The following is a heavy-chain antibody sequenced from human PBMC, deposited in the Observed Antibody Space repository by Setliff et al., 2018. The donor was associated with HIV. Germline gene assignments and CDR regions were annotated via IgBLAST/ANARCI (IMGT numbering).Heavy chain of an antibody. CDR1: GFTFKTDA. J-gene: IGHJ4*02. CDR3: ARDPAMSGWALAD. D-gene: IGHD6-19*01. CDR2: IWYDGSNK. Sequence: PGGSLRLSCAASGFTFKTDAMHWVRQAPGKGLEWVAFIWYDGSNKEYGDSVKGRFTISRDNSKNMVYLVMNNLRGEDSAVYYCARDPAMSGWALADWGQGTQVTVSS. V-gene: IGHV3-33*01.